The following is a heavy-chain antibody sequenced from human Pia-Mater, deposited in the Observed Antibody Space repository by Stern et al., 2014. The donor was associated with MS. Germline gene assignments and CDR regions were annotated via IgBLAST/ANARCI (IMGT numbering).Heavy chain of an antibody. CDR2: ISYDGNNQ. V-gene: IGHV3-30-3*01. Sequence: VQLVESGGGVVQPGRSLRLSCATSGFTFSTYAIHWVRQAPGKGLEGVGAISYDGNNQYYADSVKGRFTISRDNSKNTLYLQMNSLTDEDTAVYYCARDPLAGTGAYFDYWGQGALVTVSS. D-gene: IGHD6-19*01. CDR1: GFTFSTYA. CDR3: ARDPLAGTGAYFDY. J-gene: IGHJ4*02.